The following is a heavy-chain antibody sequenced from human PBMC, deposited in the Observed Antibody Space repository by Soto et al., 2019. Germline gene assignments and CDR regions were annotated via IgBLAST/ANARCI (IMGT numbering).Heavy chain of an antibody. Sequence: ASETLSLTCAVYGGSFSGYYWSWIRQPPGKGLEWIGEINHSGSTNYNPSLKSRVTISVDTSKNQFSLKLSSVTAADTAVYYCARGRMGLKYCSGGSCSGPDRGDNWFDPWGQGTLVTVSS. CDR3: ARGRMGLKYCSGGSCSGPDRGDNWFDP. V-gene: IGHV4-34*01. J-gene: IGHJ5*02. CDR2: INHSGST. D-gene: IGHD2-15*01. CDR1: GGSFSGYY.